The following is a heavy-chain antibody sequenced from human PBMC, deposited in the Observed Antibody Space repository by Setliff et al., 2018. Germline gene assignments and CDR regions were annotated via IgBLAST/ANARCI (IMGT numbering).Heavy chain of an antibody. D-gene: IGHD1-26*01. V-gene: IGHV3-11*04. CDR1: GFTFSDYY. CDR3: AREVVGAPSTFDI. CDR2: ISRGGNTI. J-gene: IGHJ3*02. Sequence: GGSLRLSCAASGFTFSDYYMTWIRQDPGKGLEWVSYISRGGNTIYYADSVKGRFTISRDNARDSLFLQMSSLRAEDTAVYYCAREVVGAPSTFDIWGQGTMVTVSS.